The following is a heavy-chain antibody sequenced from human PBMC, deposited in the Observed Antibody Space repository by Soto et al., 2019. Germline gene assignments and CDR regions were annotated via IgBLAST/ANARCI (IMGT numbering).Heavy chain of an antibody. J-gene: IGHJ5*02. V-gene: IGHV1-46*01. D-gene: IGHD2-2*01. CDR1: GYTFTSYY. CDR2: INPSGGST. Sequence: SVKVSFKASGYTFTSYYMHWVRQAPGQGLEWMGIINPSGGSTSYAQKFQGRVTMTRDTSTSTVYMELSSLRSEDTAVYYCARDQLSNRGVFDPWGQGTLVSVSS. CDR3: ARDQLSNRGVFDP.